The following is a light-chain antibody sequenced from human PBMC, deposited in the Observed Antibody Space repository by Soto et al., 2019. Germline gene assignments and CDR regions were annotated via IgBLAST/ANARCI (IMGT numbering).Light chain of an antibody. CDR1: QSVSSN. Sequence: EIVMTQSPATLSVSPEERATLSCRASQSVSSNLAWYQQKPGQAPRLLIYDASTRATGVPARFSGSGSGAEFTLTISSLQSEDFAVYYCQQFNNWPLTFGGGTKV. V-gene: IGKV3-15*01. CDR2: DAS. J-gene: IGKJ4*01. CDR3: QQFNNWPLT.